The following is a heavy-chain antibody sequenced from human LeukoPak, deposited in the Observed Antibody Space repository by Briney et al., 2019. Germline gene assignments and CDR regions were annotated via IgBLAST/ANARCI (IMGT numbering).Heavy chain of an antibody. CDR3: ARVRVAVGVDY. CDR1: GGSISSYY. D-gene: IGHD2-15*01. J-gene: IGHJ4*02. Sequence: PSETLSLTCTVSGGSISSYYWSWIRQPPGKGLEWIGEINHSGSTNYNPSLKSRVTISVDTSKNQFSLRLRSVTAADTAVYYCARVRVAVGVDYWGQGTLVTVSS. V-gene: IGHV4-34*01. CDR2: INHSGST.